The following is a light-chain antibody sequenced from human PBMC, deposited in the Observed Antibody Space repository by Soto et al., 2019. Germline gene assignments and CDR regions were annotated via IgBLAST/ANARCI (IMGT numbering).Light chain of an antibody. CDR2: WAS. J-gene: IGKJ4*01. CDR3: QQYYSPPLT. CDR1: QSVLSASNNKNY. V-gene: IGKV4-1*01. Sequence: DIVMTQSQDSLTVSLGERATINCKSSQSVLSASNNKNYLAWFQQKPGQPPNLLIYWASTRESGVPGRFSGSGSGTDFTLTISSLQAEDVAVYFCQQYYSPPLTFGGGTKVEIK.